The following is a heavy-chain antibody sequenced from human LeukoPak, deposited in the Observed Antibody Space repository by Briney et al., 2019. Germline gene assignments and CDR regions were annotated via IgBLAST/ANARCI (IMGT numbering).Heavy chain of an antibody. CDR2: ISGSAHKI. CDR1: GIPFSNYA. CDR3: AGRVTGYSSGYVY. V-gene: IGHV3-23*01. D-gene: IGHD5-18*01. Sequence: GSLRLSCVASGIPFSNYAVSWVRPAPEKGLDWVSVISGSAHKIRYADSVKGRFTISRDNSENIVYLQMNNLRAEDTAVYYCAGRVTGYSSGYVYWGQGTLVTVSS. J-gene: IGHJ4*02.